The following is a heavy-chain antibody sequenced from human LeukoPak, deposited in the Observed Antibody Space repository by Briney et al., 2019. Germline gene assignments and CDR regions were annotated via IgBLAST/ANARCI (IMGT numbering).Heavy chain of an antibody. V-gene: IGHV3-30*02. CDR2: IRYDGSDK. CDR3: AKEGTASKTSDLDH. Sequence: GGSLRLSCAASGFIFTDYGMHWVRQARGKGLEWLTFIRYDGSDKYYADSVKGRFTISRDNSKNTLYLQMNSLTSEDTAVYYCAKEGTASKTSDLDHWGQGILVTVSS. D-gene: IGHD1/OR15-1a*01. J-gene: IGHJ4*02. CDR1: GFIFTDYG.